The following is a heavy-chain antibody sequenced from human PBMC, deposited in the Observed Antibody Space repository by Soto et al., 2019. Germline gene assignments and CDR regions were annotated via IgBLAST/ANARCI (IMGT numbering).Heavy chain of an antibody. V-gene: IGHV3-7*01. CDR3: ARCGSYGFVWFYYYAMDV. J-gene: IGHJ6*02. CDR1: GFMLTNNW. D-gene: IGHD5-18*01. CDR2: INEDGSEK. Sequence: EVQLVESGGGAVQPGGSLRLSCVVSGFMLTNNWLGWVRKFQGKGREWWANINEDGSEKNYVDSVKGRFTISRDNAKNSLYLQMSSLRAEDTAVYYCARCGSYGFVWFYYYAMDVWGQGTAVTVSS.